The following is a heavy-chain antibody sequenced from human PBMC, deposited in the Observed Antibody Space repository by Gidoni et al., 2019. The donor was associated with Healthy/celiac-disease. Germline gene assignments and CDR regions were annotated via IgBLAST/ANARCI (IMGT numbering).Heavy chain of an antibody. CDR3: VREFRSGYFDY. V-gene: IGHV3-64D*06. CDR2: ISSNGGST. D-gene: IGHD2-15*01. Sequence: EVQLVESGGGLVQPGGSLRLSCSASGFTFSSYAMHWVRQAPGKGLEYVSAISSNGGSTYYADSVKGRFTISRDNSKNTLYLQMSSLRAEDTAVYYCVREFRSGYFDYWGQGTLVTVSS. CDR1: GFTFSSYA. J-gene: IGHJ4*02.